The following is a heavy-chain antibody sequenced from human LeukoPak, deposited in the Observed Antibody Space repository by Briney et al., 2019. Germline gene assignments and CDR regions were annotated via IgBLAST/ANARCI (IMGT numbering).Heavy chain of an antibody. Sequence: GGSPRLSCAASGFTFSSYAMSWVRQAPGKGLEWVSAISGSGGSTYYADSVKGRFTISRDNSKNTLYLQMNSLRAEDTAVYYCAKGSGFRLGAFDIWGQGTMVTVSS. J-gene: IGHJ3*02. CDR2: ISGSGGST. CDR1: GFTFSSYA. CDR3: AKGSGFRLGAFDI. V-gene: IGHV3-23*01. D-gene: IGHD3-10*01.